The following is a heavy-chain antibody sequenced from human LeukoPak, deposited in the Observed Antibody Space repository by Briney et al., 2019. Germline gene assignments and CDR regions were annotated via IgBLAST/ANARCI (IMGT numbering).Heavy chain of an antibody. V-gene: IGHV3-23*01. J-gene: IGHJ4*02. CDR3: AKGGMSSSGLGD. CDR2: ITSGGST. CDR1: GFIISSYV. D-gene: IGHD3-22*01. Sequence: GGSLRLPCAASGFIISSYVMSWVRQAPRKGLEWVSGITSGGSTYYADSVKGRFTISRDNSKNTQYLQMNSLRAEDTAVYYCAKGGMSSSGLGDWGQGTLVTVSS.